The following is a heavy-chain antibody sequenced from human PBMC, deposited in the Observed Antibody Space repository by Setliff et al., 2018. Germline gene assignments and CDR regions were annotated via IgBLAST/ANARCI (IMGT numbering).Heavy chain of an antibody. CDR1: GYSFGNYG. Sequence: ASVKVPCKASGYSFGNYGMSWVRQAPGQGLEWMGWISAYNINTNYAKKFQGRVTMTTDTSANTAYMELRSLRSDDTAVYFCASDHKWELPGYKSGMDVWGQGTTVTVSS. J-gene: IGHJ6*02. V-gene: IGHV1-18*01. CDR2: ISAYNINT. CDR3: ASDHKWELPGYKSGMDV. D-gene: IGHD1-26*01.